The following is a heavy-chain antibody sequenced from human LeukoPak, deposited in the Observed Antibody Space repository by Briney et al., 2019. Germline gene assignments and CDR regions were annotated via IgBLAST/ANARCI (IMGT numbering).Heavy chain of an antibody. Sequence: GGSLRLSCAASGFTFSTYAMSWVRQAPGKGLEWVSIISDSGDNTYYADSGKGRFTISRDNSKHTLYLQMISLRAEDTAVYYCAKDGKVGAASYYYDYWGQGAQVTVSS. J-gene: IGHJ4*02. CDR2: ISDSGDNT. CDR1: GFTFSTYA. D-gene: IGHD6-13*01. V-gene: IGHV3-23*01. CDR3: AKDGKVGAASYYYDY.